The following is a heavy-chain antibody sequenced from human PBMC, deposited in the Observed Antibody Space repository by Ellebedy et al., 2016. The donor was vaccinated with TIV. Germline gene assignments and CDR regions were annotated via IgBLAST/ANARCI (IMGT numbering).Heavy chain of an antibody. Sequence: SVQGRFSISRDSSNNTLDLQMNSLRHEDTAVYYCARGFGSTLDRLNWGQGTLVTVSS. J-gene: IGHJ4*02. CDR3: ARGFGSTLDRLN. V-gene: IGHV3-30*01. D-gene: IGHD2-2*01.